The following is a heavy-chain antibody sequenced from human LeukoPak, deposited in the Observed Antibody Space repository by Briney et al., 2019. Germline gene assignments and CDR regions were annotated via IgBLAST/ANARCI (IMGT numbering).Heavy chain of an antibody. J-gene: IGHJ4*02. CDR1: GFTFSSYA. D-gene: IGHD4-23*01. CDR2: ISGSGGST. CDR3: AKDLYGGNRFDY. V-gene: IGHV3-23*01. Sequence: QPGASLRLSCAASGFTFSSYAMSWVRQAPGKGLEWVSAISGSGGSTYYADSVKGRFTISRDNSKNTLCLQMNSLRAEDTAVYYCAKDLYGGNRFDYWGQGTLVTVSS.